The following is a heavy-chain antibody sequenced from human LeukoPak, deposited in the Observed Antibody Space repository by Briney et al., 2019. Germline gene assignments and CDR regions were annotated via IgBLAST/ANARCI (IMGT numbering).Heavy chain of an antibody. J-gene: IGHJ4*02. V-gene: IGHV3-7*02. D-gene: IGHD1-26*01. Sequence: GGSLRLSCAASGFSFSTYWMSWVRQAPGKGLEWVANIKQDGSEKYYVDSVKGRFTISRDNAKNSLYLQMNSLRAEDTAVYYCAKGGEGGSHRYFEYWGQGTLVTVSS. CDR1: GFSFSTYW. CDR2: IKQDGSEK. CDR3: AKGGEGGSHRYFEY.